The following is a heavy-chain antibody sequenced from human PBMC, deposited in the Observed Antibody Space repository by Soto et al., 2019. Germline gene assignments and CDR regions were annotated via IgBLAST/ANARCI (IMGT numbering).Heavy chain of an antibody. CDR1: GFTFSSYG. Sequence: QVQLVESGGGVVQPGRSLRLSCAASGFTFSSYGMHWVRQAPGKGLERVAVISYVGSNKYYADSVKGRFTISRDNSKNTLYLQMNSRRVEDTAVYYCAKGYHNFDYWGLGTLVTVSS. J-gene: IGHJ4*02. CDR3: AKGYHNFDY. V-gene: IGHV3-30*18. D-gene: IGHD2-2*01. CDR2: ISYVGSNK.